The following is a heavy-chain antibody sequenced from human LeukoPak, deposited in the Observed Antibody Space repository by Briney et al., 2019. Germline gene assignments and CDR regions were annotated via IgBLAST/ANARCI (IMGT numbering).Heavy chain of an antibody. V-gene: IGHV3-23*01. Sequence: RAGGSLRLSCAASGFTLSSYAMSWVRQAPGKGLEWVSTISHSDGTTYYTDSVKGRFTISRDNSKNTLSLQMNSLRAEDTAVYYCAKVRVASYYFDYWGQGALVTVSS. D-gene: IGHD2-15*01. CDR3: AKVRVASYYFDY. CDR2: ISHSDGTT. J-gene: IGHJ4*02. CDR1: GFTLSSYA.